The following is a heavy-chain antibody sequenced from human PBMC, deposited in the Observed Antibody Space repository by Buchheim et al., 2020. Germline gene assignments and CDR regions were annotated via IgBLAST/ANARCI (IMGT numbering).Heavy chain of an antibody. CDR2: ISSSSTTI. CDR1: GFTFSTYD. Sequence: EVQLVESGAGLVQPGGSLRLSCAASGFTFSTYDMSWVRQAPGKGLEWVSYISSSSTTIYYAESVKGRLTISRDNAKNSRHLQMNSLRAEDTAVYYCARNRYYGMDVWGQGTT. D-gene: IGHD1-14*01. J-gene: IGHJ6*02. CDR3: ARNRYYGMDV. V-gene: IGHV3-48*01.